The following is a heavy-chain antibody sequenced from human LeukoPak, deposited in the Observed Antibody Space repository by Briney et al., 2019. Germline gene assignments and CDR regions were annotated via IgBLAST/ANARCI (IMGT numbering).Heavy chain of an antibody. D-gene: IGHD6-19*01. CDR1: GGSISSYY. J-gene: IGHJ3*02. CDR2: IYTSGST. CDR3: ATWGIAMAAHDAFDI. Sequence: SETLSLTCTVSGGSISSYYWSWIRQPAGKGLEWIGRIYTSGSTNYNPSLKSRVTMSVDTSKNQFSLKLSSVTAADTAVYYCATWGIAMAAHDAFDIWGQGTMVTVSS. V-gene: IGHV4-4*07.